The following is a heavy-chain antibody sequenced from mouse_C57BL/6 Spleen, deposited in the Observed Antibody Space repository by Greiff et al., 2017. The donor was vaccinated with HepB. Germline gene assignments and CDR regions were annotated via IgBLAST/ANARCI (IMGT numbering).Heavy chain of an antibody. D-gene: IGHD1-1*01. V-gene: IGHV5-16*01. CDR2: INYDGSST. Sequence: EVKLVESEGGLVQPGSSMKLSCTASGFTFSDYYMAWVRQVPEKGLEWVANINYDGSSTYYLDSLKSRFIISRDNAKNILYLQMSSLKSEDTATYYCARDDGSSYDAMDYWGQGTSVTVSS. CDR1: GFTFSDYY. J-gene: IGHJ4*01. CDR3: ARDDGSSYDAMDY.